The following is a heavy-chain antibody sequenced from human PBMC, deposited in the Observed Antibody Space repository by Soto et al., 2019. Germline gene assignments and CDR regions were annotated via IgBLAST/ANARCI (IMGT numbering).Heavy chain of an antibody. CDR2: ISYDGSNK. Sequence: VQLLESGGGLEQPGGSLRLSCAASGFTFSSYAMHWVRQAPGKGLEWVAVISYDGSNKYYADSVKGRFTISRDNSKNTLYLQMNSLRAEDTAVYYCASADGYAFDIWGQGTMVTVSS. J-gene: IGHJ3*02. V-gene: IGHV3-30-3*01. CDR3: ASADGYAFDI. CDR1: GFTFSSYA.